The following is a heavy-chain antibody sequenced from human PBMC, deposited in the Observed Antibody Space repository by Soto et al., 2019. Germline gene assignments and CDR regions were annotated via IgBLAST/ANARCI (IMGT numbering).Heavy chain of an antibody. Sequence: ASVKVSCKASGYTFTSYYMHWVRQAPGQGLEWMGWISAYNANTNYAQKFQGRLTMTADTSTSTAYMELRSLRSDDTAVYYCARGKRPLAMFFDYWGQGTLVTVSS. J-gene: IGHJ4*02. D-gene: IGHD6-25*01. V-gene: IGHV1-18*04. CDR2: ISAYNANT. CDR1: GYTFTSYY. CDR3: ARGKRPLAMFFDY.